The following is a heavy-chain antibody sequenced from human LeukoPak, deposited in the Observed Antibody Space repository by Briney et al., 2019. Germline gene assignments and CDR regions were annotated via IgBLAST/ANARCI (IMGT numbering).Heavy chain of an antibody. CDR2: IYYSGST. V-gene: IGHV4-39*07. Sequence: PSETLSLTCTVSGGSISSSSYYWGWIRQPPGKGLEWIGSIYYSGSTYYNPSLKSRVTISVDTSKNQFSLKLSSVTAADTAVYYCASSGGSYSDYWGQGTLVTVSS. D-gene: IGHD1-26*01. CDR1: GGSISSSSYY. CDR3: ASSGGSYSDY. J-gene: IGHJ4*02.